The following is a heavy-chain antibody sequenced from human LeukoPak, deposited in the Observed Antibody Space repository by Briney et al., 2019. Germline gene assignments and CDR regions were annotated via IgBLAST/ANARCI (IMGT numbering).Heavy chain of an antibody. J-gene: IGHJ4*02. D-gene: IGHD1/OR15-1a*01. CDR2: IYSISST. V-gene: IGHV3-66*01. CDR1: GFTVSSNY. Sequence: PGGSLRLSCAASGFTVSSNYMSWVRQAPGKGLEWVSVIYSISSTYYADSVKGRFTISRDNSKNTLYLQMNSLRAEDTAVYYCARGTWLNKLFDYWGQGTLVTVSA. CDR3: ARGTWLNKLFDY.